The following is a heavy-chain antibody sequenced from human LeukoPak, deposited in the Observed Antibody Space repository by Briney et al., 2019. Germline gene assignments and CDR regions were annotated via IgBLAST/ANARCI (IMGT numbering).Heavy chain of an antibody. CDR3: ARAGAAAGTRRLNWFDP. D-gene: IGHD6-13*01. V-gene: IGHV4-34*01. J-gene: IGHJ5*02. CDR2: INHSGST. Sequence: SETLSLTCTVSGGSISSYYWSWIRQPPGKGLEWIGEINHSGSTNYNPSLKSRVTISVDTSKNQFSLKLSSVTAADTAVYYCARAGAAAGTRRLNWFDPWGQGTLVTVSS. CDR1: GGSISSYY.